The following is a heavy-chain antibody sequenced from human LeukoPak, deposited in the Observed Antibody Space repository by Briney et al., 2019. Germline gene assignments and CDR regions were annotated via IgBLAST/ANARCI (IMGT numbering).Heavy chain of an antibody. CDR2: IIPIFGTA. CDR3: ARAVAAAGTDFDY. J-gene: IGHJ4*02. V-gene: IGHV1-69*05. Sequence: SVTVSFKASGGTFINYAISWVRQAPGQGLEWMGGIIPIFGTANYAQKFQGRVTITTDESTSTAYMELSSLRSEDTAVYYCARAVAAAGTDFDYWGQGTLVTAAS. CDR1: GGTFINYA. D-gene: IGHD6-13*01.